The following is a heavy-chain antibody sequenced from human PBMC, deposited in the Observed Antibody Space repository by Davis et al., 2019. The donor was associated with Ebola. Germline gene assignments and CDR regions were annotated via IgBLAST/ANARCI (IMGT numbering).Heavy chain of an antibody. J-gene: IGHJ4*02. Sequence: PGGSLRLSCAASGFTFDDYAMHWVRQAPGKGLEWVSGISWNSGSIGYADSVKGRFTISRDNAKNSLYLQMNSLRAEDTALYYCAKAGPYCSGGSCYSPYFDYWGQGTLVTVSS. CDR3: AKAGPYCSGGSCYSPYFDY. CDR1: GFTFDDYA. D-gene: IGHD2-15*01. V-gene: IGHV3-9*01. CDR2: ISWNSGSI.